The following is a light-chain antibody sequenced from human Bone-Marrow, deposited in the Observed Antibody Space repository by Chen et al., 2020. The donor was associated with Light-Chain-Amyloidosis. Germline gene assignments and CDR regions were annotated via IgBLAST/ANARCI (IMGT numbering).Light chain of an antibody. CDR3: QPADSSGTYEVI. CDR1: DLPTKY. Sequence: SYELTQPPSVSVAPGQTARITCSGDDLPTKYAYWYQQKPGQAPVLVIHRDTERPSGISERFSGSRSGTTATLTIIGVQAEDEADYHCQPADSSGTYEVIFGGGTKLTVL. CDR2: RDT. V-gene: IGLV3-25*03. J-gene: IGLJ2*01.